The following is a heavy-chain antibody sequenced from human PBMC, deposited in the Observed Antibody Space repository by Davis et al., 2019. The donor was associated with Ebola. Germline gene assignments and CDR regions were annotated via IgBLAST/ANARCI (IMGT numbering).Heavy chain of an antibody. CDR2: ISSSSSYI. Sequence: GESLKISCAASEFTFSSYSMNWVRQAPGKGLEWVSSISSSSSYIYYADSVKGRFTISRDNAKNSLYLQMNSLRAEDTAVYYCARGGGSYPRGYYFDYWGQGTLVTVSS. V-gene: IGHV3-21*01. CDR1: EFTFSSYS. D-gene: IGHD3-16*02. CDR3: ARGGGSYPRGYYFDY. J-gene: IGHJ4*02.